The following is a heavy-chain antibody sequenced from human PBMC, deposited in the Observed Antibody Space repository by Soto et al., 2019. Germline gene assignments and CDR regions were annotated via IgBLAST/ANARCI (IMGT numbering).Heavy chain of an antibody. D-gene: IGHD5-12*01. V-gene: IGHV1-2*02. CDR3: ARRGFSVNDPHYRDL. CDR2: INPYNGGT. CDR1: GYTFTGYY. J-gene: IGHJ5*02. Sequence: ASVKVSCKASGYTFTGYYIHWVRQAPGQGLEWMGWINPYNGGTNSAQKFQGRVTMTRDTSITTAYMEMSSLRSDDTAVYYCARRGFSVNDPHYRDLWGQGTLVTVFS.